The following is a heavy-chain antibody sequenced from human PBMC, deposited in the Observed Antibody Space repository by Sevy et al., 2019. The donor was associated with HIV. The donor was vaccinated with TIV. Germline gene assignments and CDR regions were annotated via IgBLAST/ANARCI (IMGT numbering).Heavy chain of an antibody. D-gene: IGHD3-22*01. CDR3: ARDRGGYYDSSGYLVRIFDY. V-gene: IGHV4-61*01. CDR2: IYYSGST. Sequence: SETLSLTCTDSGGSVSSGSYYWSWIRQPPGKGLEWIGYIYYSGSTNYNPSLKSRVTISVDTSKNQFSLKLSSVTAADTAVYYCARDRGGYYDSSGYLVRIFDYWGQGTLVTVSS. CDR1: GGSVSSGSYY. J-gene: IGHJ4*02.